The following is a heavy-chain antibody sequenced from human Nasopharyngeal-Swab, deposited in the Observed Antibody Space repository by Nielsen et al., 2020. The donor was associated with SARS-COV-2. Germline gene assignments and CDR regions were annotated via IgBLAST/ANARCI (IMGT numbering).Heavy chain of an antibody. D-gene: IGHD3-3*01. CDR3: ANFGVEWSTSSDYYSMDV. CDR2: ISWIGGTI. J-gene: IGHJ6*02. Sequence: GGSLRLSFAASGSTFDDYALPWVRQAPGKGLEWVSVISWIGGTIGYPDSLKGRFTISRDNAKNSLYLQMNILRAEDTALYYCANFGVEWSTSSDYYSMDVWGQGTTVTISS. CDR1: GSTFDDYA. V-gene: IGHV3-9*01.